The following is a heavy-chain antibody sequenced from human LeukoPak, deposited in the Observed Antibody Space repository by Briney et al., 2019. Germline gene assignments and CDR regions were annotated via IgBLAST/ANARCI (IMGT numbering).Heavy chain of an antibody. CDR3: ARVSNYDSSGYCDFDY. Sequence: GASVKVSCKASGYTFSGHYMHWVRQAPGQGLEWMGRINANSGGTHYARKFQGRVAMTRDTSITTVYMELSRLRSDDTAVYYCARVSNYDSSGYCDFDYWGQGTLVTVS. CDR1: GYTFSGHY. D-gene: IGHD3-22*01. CDR2: INANSGGT. V-gene: IGHV1-2*06. J-gene: IGHJ4*02.